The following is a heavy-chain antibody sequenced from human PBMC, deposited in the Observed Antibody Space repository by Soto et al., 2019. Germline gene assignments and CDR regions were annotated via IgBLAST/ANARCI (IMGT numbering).Heavy chain of an antibody. J-gene: IGHJ3*02. Sequence: GGSLRRSCAASGFTFSSYEMNWVRQAPGKGLEWVSHISSSGSTIYYADSVKGRFTISRDNAKNSLYLQMNSLRAEDTAVYYCAHPRGYGVFDAYDIWGQGAMVTVSS. D-gene: IGHD4-17*01. CDR2: ISSSGSTI. CDR1: GFTFSSYE. V-gene: IGHV3-48*03. CDR3: AHPRGYGVFDAYDI.